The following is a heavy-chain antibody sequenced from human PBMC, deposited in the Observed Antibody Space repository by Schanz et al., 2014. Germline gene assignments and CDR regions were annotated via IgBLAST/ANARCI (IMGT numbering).Heavy chain of an antibody. V-gene: IGHV3-23*01. CDR1: GFTFSTYA. J-gene: IGHJ4*02. CDR3: AREQIMAAAGLVDY. CDR2: ISGSGGST. Sequence: EVQLLDSGGGLVQPGGSLRLSCAASGFTFSTYAMSWVRQAPGKGLEWVSAISGSGGSTYYADSVKGRFTISRDNSKNALYLQMNSLRADDTAVYYCAREQIMAAAGLVDYWGQGTLVTVSS. D-gene: IGHD6-13*01.